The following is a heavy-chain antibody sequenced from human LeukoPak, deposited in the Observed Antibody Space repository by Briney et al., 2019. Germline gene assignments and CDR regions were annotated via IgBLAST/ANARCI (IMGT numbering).Heavy chain of an antibody. CDR3: AKRSARPKPFDC. J-gene: IGHJ4*02. D-gene: IGHD6-25*01. Sequence: GGSQRLSCAGSGFTFSNYGMSWVRQAPGKGLEWVSAIDGGGVNTLYADSVKGRFTISRDNSKNTVYLQMNSLSAEDTAIYYCAKRSARPKPFDCWGQGTLVTVSS. V-gene: IGHV3-23*01. CDR2: IDGGGVNT. CDR1: GFTFSNYG.